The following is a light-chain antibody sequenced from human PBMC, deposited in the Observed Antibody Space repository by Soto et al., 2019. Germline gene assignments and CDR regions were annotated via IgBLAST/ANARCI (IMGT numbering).Light chain of an antibody. CDR1: QSISSW. Sequence: DIQMTQSPSTLSASVGDRVTITCRASQSISSWLAWYQQKPGKAPKLLIYDASSLESGVPSRFSGSGSGTEFPLTISSLQPDDFATYYCQQYNSYSETFGHGTKVEIK. CDR3: QQYNSYSET. J-gene: IGKJ1*01. CDR2: DAS. V-gene: IGKV1-5*01.